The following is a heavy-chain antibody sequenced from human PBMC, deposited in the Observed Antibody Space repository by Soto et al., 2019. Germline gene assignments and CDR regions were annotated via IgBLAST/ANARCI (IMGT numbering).Heavy chain of an antibody. V-gene: IGHV1-2*04. J-gene: IGHJ6*02. CDR3: ARDGSGYCSGGSCHDGVDV. CDR1: GYTFTGYY. D-gene: IGHD2-15*01. Sequence: GASVKVSCKASGYTFTGYYMHWVRQAPGQGIEWMGWINPNSGGTNYAQKFQGWVTMTRDTSISTAYMELSRLRSDDTAVYYCARDGSGYCSGGSCHDGVDVWGQGTTVTVSS. CDR2: INPNSGGT.